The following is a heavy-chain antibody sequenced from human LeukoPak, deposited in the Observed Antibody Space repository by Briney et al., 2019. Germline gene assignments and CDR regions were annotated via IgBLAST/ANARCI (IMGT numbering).Heavy chain of an antibody. V-gene: IGHV4-38-2*01. J-gene: IGHJ5*02. CDR1: GYSISSGYY. D-gene: IGHD6-19*01. CDR3: ARHQKQWLVHRDNWFDP. Sequence: PSETLSLTCAVSGYSISSGYYWGWIRQPPGKGLEWIGSIYHSGSTYYNPSLKSRVTISVDTSKNQFSLKLSSVTAADTAVYYCARHQKQWLVHRDNWFDPSGQGTLVTVSS. CDR2: IYHSGST.